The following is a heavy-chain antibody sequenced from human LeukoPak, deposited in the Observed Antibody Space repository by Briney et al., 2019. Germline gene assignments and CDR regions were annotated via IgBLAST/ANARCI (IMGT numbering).Heavy chain of an antibody. CDR1: GFAFSSYA. CDR3: AKALVQLWLYYFDY. D-gene: IGHD5-18*01. Sequence: GGSLRLSCAASGFAFSSYAMSWVRQAPGKGLEWVSAISGSGGSTYYADSVKGRFTISRDNSKNTLYLQMNSLRAEDTAVYYCAKALVQLWLYYFDYWGQGTLVTVSS. J-gene: IGHJ4*02. CDR2: ISGSGGST. V-gene: IGHV3-23*01.